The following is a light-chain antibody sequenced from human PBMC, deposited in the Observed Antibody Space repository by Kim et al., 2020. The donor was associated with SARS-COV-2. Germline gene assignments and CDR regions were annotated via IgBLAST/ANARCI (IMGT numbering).Light chain of an antibody. CDR1: RGSIAIND. Sequence: GRTVTISGTRRRGSIAINDVQWYQQRPGSSPTTVIYEDNQRPSGVPDRFSGSIDSSSNSASLTISGLKTEDEADYYSQSYDSSLWVFGGGTQLTVL. CDR2: EDN. CDR3: QSYDSSLWV. V-gene: IGLV6-57*01. J-gene: IGLJ3*02.